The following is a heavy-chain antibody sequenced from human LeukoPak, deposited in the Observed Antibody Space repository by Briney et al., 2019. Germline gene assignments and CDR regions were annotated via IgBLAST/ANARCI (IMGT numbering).Heavy chain of an antibody. CDR1: GFTFSNYA. CDR2: ISGGGGST. CDR3: AKGTTAGGTYYFDY. V-gene: IGHV3-23*01. J-gene: IGHJ4*02. Sequence: GGSLRLSCAASGFTFSNYAMGWVRQAPGKGLEWISAISGGGGSTYYADSVKGRFTISRDNSKNTLSLQMNSLTAEDSAIYYCAKGTTAGGTYYFDYWGQGTLVTVSS. D-gene: IGHD6-13*01.